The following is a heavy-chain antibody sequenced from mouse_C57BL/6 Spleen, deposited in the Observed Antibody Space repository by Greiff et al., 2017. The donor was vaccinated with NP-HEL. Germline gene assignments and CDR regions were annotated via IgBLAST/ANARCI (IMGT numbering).Heavy chain of an antibody. CDR3: ARSGGSDSMDY. D-gene: IGHD1-1*01. V-gene: IGHV1-69*01. CDR1: GYTFTSYW. Sequence: QVQLQQPGAELVMPGASVKLSCKASGYTFTSYWMRWVKQRPGQGLEWIGEIDPSDSNTNYNQKFKGKSTLTVDKSSSTAYMQLSSLTSEYSAVYYCARSGGSDSMDYWGQGTTLTVSS. J-gene: IGHJ2*01. CDR2: IDPSDSNT.